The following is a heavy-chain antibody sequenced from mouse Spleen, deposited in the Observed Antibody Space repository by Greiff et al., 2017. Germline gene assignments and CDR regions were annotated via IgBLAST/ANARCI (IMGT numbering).Heavy chain of an antibody. CDR3: ARSGSTYHYFDH. CDR1: GYTFTSYW. CDR2: IDPSDSYT. D-gene: IGHD1-1*01. Sequence: VQLQQPGAELVRPGTSVKLSCKASGYTFTSYWMHWVKQRPGQGLEWIGVIDPSDSYTNYNPKFKGKATLTVDTSSSTAYMQLSSLTSEDSAVYYCARSGSTYHYFDHWGQGTTLTVSS. V-gene: IGHV1-59*01. J-gene: IGHJ2*01.